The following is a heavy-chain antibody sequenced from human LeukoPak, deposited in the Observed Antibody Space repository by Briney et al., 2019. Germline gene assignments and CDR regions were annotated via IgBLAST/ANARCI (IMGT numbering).Heavy chain of an antibody. Sequence: GGSLRLSCAASGFTFSSYAMSWVRQAPGKGLEWVSAISGSGGSTYYADSVKGRFTISRDDSKNTLYLQMNSLRAEDTAVYYCAKSRSSSSASCYNYWGQGTLVTVSS. CDR2: ISGSGGST. CDR1: GFTFSSYA. CDR3: AKSRSSSSASCYNY. D-gene: IGHD2-2*02. V-gene: IGHV3-23*01. J-gene: IGHJ4*02.